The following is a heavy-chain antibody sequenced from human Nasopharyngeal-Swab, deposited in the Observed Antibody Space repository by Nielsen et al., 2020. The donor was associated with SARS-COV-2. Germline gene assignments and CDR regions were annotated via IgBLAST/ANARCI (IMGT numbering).Heavy chain of an antibody. V-gene: IGHV3-74*01. D-gene: IGHD3-16*01. CDR1: GFTFSSYS. CDR2: INVDGSSI. CDR3: TRNHLGLGI. J-gene: IGHJ3*02. Sequence: GGSLRLSCVASGFTFSSYSMYWVRQAPEQGLVCVSQINVDGSSINCADSVKGRFTTSRDNAKNTLYLQMNSLRAEDTAVYYCTRNHLGLGIWGQGTVVTVSS.